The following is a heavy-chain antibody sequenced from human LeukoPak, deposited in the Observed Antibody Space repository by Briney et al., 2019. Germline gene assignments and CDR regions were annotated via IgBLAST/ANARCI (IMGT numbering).Heavy chain of an antibody. CDR3: AKGGHPAVVTTRFDS. CDR2: ISGSGHYI. CDR1: GFTFDTYG. V-gene: IGHV3-23*01. Sequence: GGSLRLSCAASGFTFDTYGMSWGRQAPGKGLEWVSRISGSGHYIYYKDSVKGRFTSSRDNSKNTMLLQMNSLRAEDSAVYYCAKGGHPAVVTTRFDSWGQGTLVTVSS. J-gene: IGHJ5*01. D-gene: IGHD2-21*02.